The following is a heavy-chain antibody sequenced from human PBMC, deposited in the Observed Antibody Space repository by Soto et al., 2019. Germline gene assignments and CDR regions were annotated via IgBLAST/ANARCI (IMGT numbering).Heavy chain of an antibody. CDR1: GFAFNTYS. CDR3: ANVYPVGYFFDS. D-gene: IGHD3-16*01. Sequence: GGSLRLSCAASGFAFNTYSMHWVRQAPGRGLEGGAVISYDGSNKFYADSVKGRFTISGDNSKNTQYLEMNSLSVEDTAVYCCANVYPVGYFFDSWGQGTLVTVSS. CDR2: ISYDGSNK. V-gene: IGHV3-30-3*01. J-gene: IGHJ4*02.